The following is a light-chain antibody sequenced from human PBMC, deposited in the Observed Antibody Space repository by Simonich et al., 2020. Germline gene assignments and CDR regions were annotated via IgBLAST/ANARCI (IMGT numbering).Light chain of an antibody. V-gene: IGLV2-11*01. CDR2: DVS. Sequence: QSALTQPASVSGSPGQSITITCTGTSSDVGGYNYVSWYQQHPGKAPKLMIYDVSKLPSGVPVHFSGSKSGNTASLTISGLQAEDMADYYCCSYAGSYTWVFGGGTKLTVL. CDR3: CSYAGSYTWV. J-gene: IGLJ3*02. CDR1: SSDVGGYNY.